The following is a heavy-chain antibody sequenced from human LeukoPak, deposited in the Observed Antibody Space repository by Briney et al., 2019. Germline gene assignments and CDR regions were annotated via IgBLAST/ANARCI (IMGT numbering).Heavy chain of an antibody. V-gene: IGHV3-21*06. CDR1: GFTFSSYC. CDR3: ARGRVSWSTWHSTYYYYFYMDV. CDR2: ISSSSSHI. J-gene: IGHJ6*03. Sequence: GGSLRLSCAASGFTFSSYCMNSVRQAPGKGLERVSFISSSSSHIYYTDSVKGRFTISRDNSKNSLFLHMTRLRPEDRGVYVCARGRVSWSTWHSTYYYYFYMDVWGKGTTVTVSS. D-gene: IGHD4-11*01.